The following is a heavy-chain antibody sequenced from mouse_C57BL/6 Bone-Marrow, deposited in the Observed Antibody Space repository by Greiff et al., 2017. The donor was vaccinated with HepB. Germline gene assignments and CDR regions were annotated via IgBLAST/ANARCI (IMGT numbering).Heavy chain of an antibody. D-gene: IGHD4-1*02. CDR2: ISDGGSYT. J-gene: IGHJ4*01. Sequence: EVQGVESGGGLVKPGGSLKLSCAASGFTFSSYAMSWVRQTPEKRLEWVATISDGGSYTYYPDNVKGRFTISRDNAKNNLYLQMSHLKSEDTAMYYCAREGQLGREDYWGQGTSVTVSS. CDR1: GFTFSSYA. CDR3: AREGQLGREDY. V-gene: IGHV5-4*01.